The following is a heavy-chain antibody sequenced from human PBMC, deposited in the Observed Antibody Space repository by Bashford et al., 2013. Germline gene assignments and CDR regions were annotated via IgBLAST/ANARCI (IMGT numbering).Heavy chain of an antibody. D-gene: IGHD3-10*01. V-gene: IGHV4-59*08. J-gene: IGHJ4*02. CDR3: ARHGRDYGSGSDFDY. CDR1: GGSISSYY. CDR2: IYYSGST. Sequence: SETLSLTCTVSGGSISSYYWSWIRQPPGKGLEWIGYIYYSGSTNYNPSLKSRVTISVDTSKNQFSLKLSSVTAADTAVYYCARHGRDYGSGSDFDYWGQGTLVTVSS.